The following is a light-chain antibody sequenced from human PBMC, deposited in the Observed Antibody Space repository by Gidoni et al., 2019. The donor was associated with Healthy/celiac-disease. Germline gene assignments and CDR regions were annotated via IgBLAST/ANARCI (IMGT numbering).Light chain of an antibody. J-gene: IGKJ2*01. Sequence: DIVMTESPDSQAVSLVERATIKCTSSQSVLYSSNNNNYLAWYQHKPVQPPKLLIYFASTRESGVPDRFSGCVSGTDFTLTIRSLQAEAVAFYYCQQYCSTPVTFXQXTKLXIK. V-gene: IGKV4-1*01. CDR3: QQYCSTPVT. CDR2: FAS. CDR1: QSVLYSSNNNNY.